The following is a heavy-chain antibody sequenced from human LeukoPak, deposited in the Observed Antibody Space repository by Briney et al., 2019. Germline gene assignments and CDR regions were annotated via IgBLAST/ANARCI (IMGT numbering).Heavy chain of an antibody. Sequence: EASVKVSCKASGGTFSSYAISWVRQAPGQGLEWMGRIIPILGIANYAQKFQGRVTITADKSTSTAYMELSSLRSEDTAVYYCAREAIAVAGTHYYYYYMDVWGKGTTVTVSS. V-gene: IGHV1-69*04. CDR1: GGTFSSYA. J-gene: IGHJ6*03. CDR3: AREAIAVAGTHYYYYYMDV. CDR2: IIPILGIA. D-gene: IGHD6-19*01.